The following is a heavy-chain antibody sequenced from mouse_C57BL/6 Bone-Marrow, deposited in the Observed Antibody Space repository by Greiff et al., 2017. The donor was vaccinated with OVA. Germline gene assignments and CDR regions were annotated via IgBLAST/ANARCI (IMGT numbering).Heavy chain of an antibody. D-gene: IGHD1-1*01. CDR3: ARWDYGSSPSYAMDY. CDR2: IYPGSGNT. V-gene: IGHV1-76*01. J-gene: IGHJ4*01. CDR1: GYTFTDYY. Sequence: VQLQQSGAELVRPGASVKLSCKASGYTFTDYYINWVKQRPGQGLEWIARIYPGSGNTYYNEKFKGKATLTAEKSSSTAYMQLSSLTSEDSAVYFCARWDYGSSPSYAMDYWGQGTSVTVSS.